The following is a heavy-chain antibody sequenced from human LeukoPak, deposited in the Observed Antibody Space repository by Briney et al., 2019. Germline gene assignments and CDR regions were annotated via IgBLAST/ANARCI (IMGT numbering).Heavy chain of an antibody. J-gene: IGHJ5*02. CDR1: GGSISSSTYY. CDR3: ARLIRVGYCSTTSCNWFDP. D-gene: IGHD2-2*01. CDR2: IFYSGRT. Sequence: PSETLSLTCTVSGGSISSSTYYWGWIRQPPGKGLEWIGSIFYSGRTYYNPSLKSRVTISVDTSKNQFSLKLSSVTAADTAVYYCARLIRVGYCSTTSCNWFDPWGQGTLVTVSS. V-gene: IGHV4-39*07.